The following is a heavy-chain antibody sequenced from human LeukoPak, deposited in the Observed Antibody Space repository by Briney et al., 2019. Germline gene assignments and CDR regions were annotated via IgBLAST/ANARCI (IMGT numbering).Heavy chain of an antibody. J-gene: IGHJ3*02. CDR2: IYSGGST. Sequence: GGSLRLSCAASGFTVSSNYMSWVRQAPGKGLEWVSVIYSGGSTYYADSVKGRFTISRDNSKNTLYLQMNSLRAEDTAVYYCAKKFYYDSSGYYSDAFDIWGQGTIVTVSS. CDR1: GFTVSSNY. CDR3: AKKFYYDSSGYYSDAFDI. D-gene: IGHD3-22*01. V-gene: IGHV3-66*01.